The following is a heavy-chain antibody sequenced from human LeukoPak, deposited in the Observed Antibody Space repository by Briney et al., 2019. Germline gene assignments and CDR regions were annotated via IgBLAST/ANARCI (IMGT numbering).Heavy chain of an antibody. J-gene: IGHJ3*02. CDR1: GYTFTDFA. CDR2: VNLNTGNP. CDR3: ARVGKQLDI. Sequence: ASVKVSRTTSGYTFTDFAVHWVRQAPGQGLEWMGCVNLNTGNPIFAQEFTGRFVFSLDTSVSTAYLQISSLKTEDTATYYCARVGKQLDIWGLGTMVTVSS. V-gene: IGHV7-4-1*02. D-gene: IGHD1-1*01.